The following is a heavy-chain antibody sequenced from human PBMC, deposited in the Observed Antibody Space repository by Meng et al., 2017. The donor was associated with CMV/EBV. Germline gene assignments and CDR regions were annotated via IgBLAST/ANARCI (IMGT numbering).Heavy chain of an antibody. CDR1: GFTFSSNS. V-gene: IGHV3-53*01. CDR2: IYSGGST. Sequence: GESLKISCAASGFTFSSNSMNWVRQAPGKGLEWVSVIYSGGSTYYADSVKGRLTISRDNSKNTLYLQMNSLRAEDTAVYYCARGQEGRYYYYGMDVWGQGTTVTVSS. CDR3: ARGQEGRYYYYGMDV. J-gene: IGHJ6*02.